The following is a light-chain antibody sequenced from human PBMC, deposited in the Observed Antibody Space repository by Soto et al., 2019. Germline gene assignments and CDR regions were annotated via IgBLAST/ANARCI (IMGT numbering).Light chain of an antibody. CDR2: GAS. CDR3: QHYGGSPWT. J-gene: IGKJ1*01. V-gene: IGKV3-20*01. Sequence: EIVLTQSPGTLSLSPGERSTLSCRASQSVSSSYLAWYQQKPGQAPRLLIYGASNRATGIPARFSGSGSGTDFTLTISRLEPEDFAVYYCQHYGGSPWTFGQGTKVDIK. CDR1: QSVSSSY.